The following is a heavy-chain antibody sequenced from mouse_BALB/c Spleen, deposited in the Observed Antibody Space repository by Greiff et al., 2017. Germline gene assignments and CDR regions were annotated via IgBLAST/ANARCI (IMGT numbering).Heavy chain of an antibody. V-gene: IGHV1-69*02. J-gene: IGHJ2*01. CDR1: GYTFTSYW. D-gene: IGHD2-14*01. CDR3: TRDYRYDRGYYFDY. CDR2: IYPSDSYT. Sequence: QVQLQQPGAELVRPGASVKLSCKASGYTFTSYWINWVKQRPGQGLEWFGNIYPSDSYTNYNQKFKDKATLTVDKSSSTAYMQLSSPTSEDSAVYYCTRDYRYDRGYYFDYWGQGTTLTVSS.